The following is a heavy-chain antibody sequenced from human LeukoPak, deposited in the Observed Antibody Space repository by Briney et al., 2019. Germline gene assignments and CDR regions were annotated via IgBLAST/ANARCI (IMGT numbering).Heavy chain of an antibody. J-gene: IGHJ6*03. Sequence: PGGSLRLSCAASGFTFSSYEMNWVRQAPGKGLEWVSYISSSGSTIYYADSVKGRFTISRDNAKNSLYLQMNCLRAEDTAVYYCARTAKALVWGYYYYYMDVWGKGTTVTISS. V-gene: IGHV3-48*03. CDR2: ISSSGSTI. CDR1: GFTFSSYE. CDR3: ARTAKALVWGYYYYYMDV. D-gene: IGHD3-16*01.